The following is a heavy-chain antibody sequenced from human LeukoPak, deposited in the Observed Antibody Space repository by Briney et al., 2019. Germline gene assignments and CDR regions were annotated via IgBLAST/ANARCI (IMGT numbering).Heavy chain of an antibody. V-gene: IGHV4-59*01. CDR3: ARDYGLNWFDP. CDR2: IYYSGST. CDR1: GGSISSYY. Sequence: SETLSLTCTVSGGSISSYYWSWIRQPPGTGLEWIGYIYYSGSTNYNPSLKSRVTISVDTSKNQFSLKLSSVTAADTAVYYCARDYGLNWFDPWGQGTLVTVSS. J-gene: IGHJ5*02. D-gene: IGHD4-17*01.